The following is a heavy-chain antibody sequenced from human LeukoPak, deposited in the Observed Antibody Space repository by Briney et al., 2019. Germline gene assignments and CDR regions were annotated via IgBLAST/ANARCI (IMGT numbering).Heavy chain of an antibody. CDR1: GYTFTSYG. D-gene: IGHD3-22*01. CDR3: ARDETYYYDSSGYYVGIFDY. V-gene: IGHV1-18*01. J-gene: IGHJ4*02. CDR2: ISAYNGNT. Sequence: GASVKVSCKASGYTFTSYGISWVRQAPGQGLGWMGWISAYNGNTNYAQKLQGRVTITTDTSTSTAYMELRSLRSDDTAVYYCARDETYYYDSSGYYVGIFDYWGQGTLVTVSS.